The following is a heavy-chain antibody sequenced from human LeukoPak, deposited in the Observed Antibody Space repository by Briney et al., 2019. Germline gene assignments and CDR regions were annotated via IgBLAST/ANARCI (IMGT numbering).Heavy chain of an antibody. J-gene: IGHJ4*02. CDR2: IWYDGSNK. CDR1: GFTFSSYG. V-gene: IGHV3-33*01. D-gene: IGHD6-19*01. CDR3: ASHGHSSGWYYFDY. Sequence: QSGGSLRLSCAASGFTFSSYGMHWVRQAPGKGLEWVAVIWYDGSNKYYADSVKGRFTISRDNSKNTLYLQMNSLRAEDTAVYYCASHGHSSGWYYFDYWGQGTLVTVSS.